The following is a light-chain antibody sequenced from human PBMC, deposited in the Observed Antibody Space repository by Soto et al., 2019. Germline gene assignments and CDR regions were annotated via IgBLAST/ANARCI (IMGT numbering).Light chain of an antibody. CDR3: QQYHSTPST. V-gene: IGKV4-1*01. Sequence: DIVMTQSPDSLAVSLGEMATITCRSSQSVLYTSNKKHYLAWYQQKPGQPPKLLIHWASTRKYGVPDRFSGSGSGTYFTLTISSLQAEDVAVYYCQQYHSTPSTFGQGTKLEI. J-gene: IGKJ2*01. CDR2: WAS. CDR1: QSVLYTSNKKHY.